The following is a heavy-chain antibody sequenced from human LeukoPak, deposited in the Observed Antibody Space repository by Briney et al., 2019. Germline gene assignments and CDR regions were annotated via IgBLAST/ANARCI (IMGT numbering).Heavy chain of an antibody. CDR1: GGSISSSSYY. CDR3: ASRPIEVDIFDQ. Sequence: SPSETLSLTCTVSGGSISSSSYYWSWIRQSPGKGLEWIGYMYYTGSTTYNPSLKSRVTMSVDTSKNQLSLKLRSVTAADTAVYYCASRPIEVDIFDQWGQGTLVTVSS. CDR2: MYYTGST. V-gene: IGHV4-61*05. D-gene: IGHD6-19*01. J-gene: IGHJ4*02.